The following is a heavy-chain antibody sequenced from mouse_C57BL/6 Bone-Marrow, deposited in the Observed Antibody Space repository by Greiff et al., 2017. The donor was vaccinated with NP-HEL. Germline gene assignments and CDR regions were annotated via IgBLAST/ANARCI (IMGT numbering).Heavy chain of an antibody. V-gene: IGHV5-6*02. CDR1: GFTFSSYG. CDR2: ISSGGSYT. J-gene: IGHJ2*01. CDR3: ARRFLYYFGC. Sequence: EVKLVESGGDLVKPGGSLKLSCAASGFTFSSYGMSWVRQTPDKRLEWVATISSGGSYTYYPASVKGRFTISRDNAKNTLYLQMSSLKSEDTAMYYCARRFLYYFGCWGQGTTLTVSS.